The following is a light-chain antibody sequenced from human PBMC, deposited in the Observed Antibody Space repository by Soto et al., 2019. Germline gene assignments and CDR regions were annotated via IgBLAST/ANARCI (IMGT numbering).Light chain of an antibody. J-gene: IGKJ3*01. CDR2: DAS. Sequence: IQLTQSPSSLSSSVGDRATITCRASQGISSSLAWYQQKPGQAPKLLIYDASTLESGVPERFSGSGSGTDFTLTISSLQPEDFATYYCQQCYNYPLTFGRGTKVDIK. CDR1: QGISSS. V-gene: IGKV1D-13*01. CDR3: QQCYNYPLT.